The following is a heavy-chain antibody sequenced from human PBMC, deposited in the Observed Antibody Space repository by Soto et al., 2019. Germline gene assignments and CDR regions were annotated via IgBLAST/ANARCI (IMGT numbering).Heavy chain of an antibody. V-gene: IGHV5-51*01. Sequence: PGDSLKISCKGSGYSFSNYWIAWLRQMPGKGLEWMGIIYPAASDARYSPSFQGQVTISVDNSISTAYLQWSSLKASGTAMYYCERLLCLSTSCYTGSRHLFDYWGQGALVTVSS. D-gene: IGHD2-2*02. CDR1: GYSFSNYW. J-gene: IGHJ4*02. CDR3: ERLLCLSTSCYTGSRHLFDY. CDR2: IYPAASDA.